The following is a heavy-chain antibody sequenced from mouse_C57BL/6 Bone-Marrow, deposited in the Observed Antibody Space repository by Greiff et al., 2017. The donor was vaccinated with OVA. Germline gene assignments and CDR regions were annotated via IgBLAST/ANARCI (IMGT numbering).Heavy chain of an antibody. CDR1: GYTFTSYW. CDR2: INPSSGYT. CDR3: ARRRFAWFAY. Sequence: QVQLQQSGAELAKPGASVKLSCKASGYTFTSYWMHWVKQRPGQGLEWIGYINPSSGYTKYNQKFKDQATLTADKSSSTAYMQLSSLTYEDSAVYYCARRRFAWFAYWGQGTLVTVSA. J-gene: IGHJ3*01. V-gene: IGHV1-7*01.